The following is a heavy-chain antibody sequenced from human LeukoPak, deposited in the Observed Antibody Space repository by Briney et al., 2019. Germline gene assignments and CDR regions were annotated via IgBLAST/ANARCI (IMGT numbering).Heavy chain of an antibody. CDR3: ARHREITFGGVIGIDY. D-gene: IGHD3-16*02. CDR1: GFTFSIYG. J-gene: IGHJ4*02. V-gene: IGHV3-48*04. Sequence: GGSLRLSCAASGFTFSIYGMNWVRQAPGKGLEWVSYISSTSSTIYYADSVKGRFTISRDNAKNSLYLQMNSLRAEETAVYYCARHREITFGGVIGIDYWGQGTLVTVSS. CDR2: ISSTSSTI.